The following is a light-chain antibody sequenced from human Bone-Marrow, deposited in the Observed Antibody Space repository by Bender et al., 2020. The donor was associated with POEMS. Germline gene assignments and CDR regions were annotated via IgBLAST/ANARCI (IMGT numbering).Light chain of an antibody. J-gene: IGLJ1*01. CDR2: DVT. CDR1: SSDVGRHDR. V-gene: IGLV2-23*02. CDR3: CSYAVGRSYV. Sequence: QSALTQPPSVSGSLGQSVTISCTGASSDVGRHDRVSWYQQSPSTAPKLLIYDVTRRPSGVSNRFSGSKSGNTASLTISGLQADDEAEYYCCSYAVGRSYVFGTGTKVTVL.